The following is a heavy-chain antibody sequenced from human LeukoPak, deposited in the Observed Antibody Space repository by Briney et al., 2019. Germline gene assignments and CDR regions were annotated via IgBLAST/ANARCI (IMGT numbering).Heavy chain of an antibody. CDR3: AIIASIAAAQIHAFDI. CDR1: GYTFTGYY. CDR2: INPNSGGT. V-gene: IGHV1-2*02. J-gene: IGHJ3*02. Sequence: ASVKVSCKASGYTFTGYYMHWVRQAPGQGLEWMGWINPNSGGTNYAQKFQGRVTMTRDTSISTAYMELSRLRSDDTAVYYCAIIASIAAAQIHAFDIWGQGTMVTVSS. D-gene: IGHD6-13*01.